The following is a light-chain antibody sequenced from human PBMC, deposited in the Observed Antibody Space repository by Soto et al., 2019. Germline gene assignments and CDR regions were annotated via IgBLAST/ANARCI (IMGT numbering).Light chain of an antibody. J-gene: IGKJ1*01. V-gene: IGKV1-5*01. CDR1: QSISSW. Sequence: DIPMTQSPSTLSASVGDRVTITCRASQSISSWLAWYQQKPGKAPKLLIYDASSLERGVPSRFSGSGSGTEFTLTMSSREHEDYPASYCQQYNSYPWTFGQGTKVEIK. CDR2: DAS. CDR3: QQYNSYPWT.